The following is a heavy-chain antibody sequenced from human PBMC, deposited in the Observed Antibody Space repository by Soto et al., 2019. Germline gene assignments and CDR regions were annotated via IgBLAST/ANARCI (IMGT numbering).Heavy chain of an antibody. CDR2: IIPILGIA. J-gene: IGHJ2*01. CDR1: GGTFSSYT. D-gene: IGHD2-15*01. CDR3: AGGGGLYGGNGRWYFDL. V-gene: IGHV1-69*02. Sequence: QVQLVQSGAEVKKPGSSVKVSCKASGGTFSSYTISWVRQAPGQGLEWMGRIIPILGIANYAQKLQGRVTITADKSTGTAYMELRGLRSEGTAVYYCAGGGGLYGGNGRWYFDLWGRGTLVTVSS.